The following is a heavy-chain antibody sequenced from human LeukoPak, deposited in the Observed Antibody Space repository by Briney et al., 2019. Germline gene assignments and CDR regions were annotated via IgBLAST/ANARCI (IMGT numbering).Heavy chain of an antibody. V-gene: IGHV1-46*01. CDR3: ARDNHVWAFDH. CDR2: IYPSNGDT. J-gene: IGHJ4*02. CDR1: GYTFTNYY. D-gene: IGHD7-27*01. Sequence: ASVKLFCKASGYTFTNYYIHWVRQAPGQGLEWMGIIYPSNGDTKYAQNFQGTVTMTRDTSTSTLYMELTSLQSEDTAVYYCARDNHVWAFDHWGQGTLVTVSS.